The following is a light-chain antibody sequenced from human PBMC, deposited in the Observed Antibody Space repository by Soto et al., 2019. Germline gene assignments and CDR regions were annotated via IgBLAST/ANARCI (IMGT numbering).Light chain of an antibody. CDR2: ATD. CDR1: QTITNY. Sequence: DIQMTQSPSSLSASVGDRVTITCRASQTITNYLNWYQQQSGKAPKLLIYATDTLQSGVPSRFSVSGSGTDYTLTISSLPPEDFATYYCQQGYNAPQPCGQGTNVDSK. CDR3: QQGYNAPQP. V-gene: IGKV1-39*01. J-gene: IGKJ1*01.